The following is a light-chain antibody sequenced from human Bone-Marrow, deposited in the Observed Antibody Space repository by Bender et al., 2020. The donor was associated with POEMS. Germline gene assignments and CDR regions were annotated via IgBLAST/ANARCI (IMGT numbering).Light chain of an antibody. Sequence: QSVLTQPPSVSGAPGQRVTISCTGSSSNIGSGYDVHWYRQLPGTAPHLLIYENNKRPSGVPDRFSGSRSGTSASLAITGLRPEDEADYYCCSYAGRDILVFGGGTKLTVL. CDR3: CSYAGRDILV. CDR2: ENN. CDR1: SSNIGSGYD. J-gene: IGLJ3*02. V-gene: IGLV1-40*01.